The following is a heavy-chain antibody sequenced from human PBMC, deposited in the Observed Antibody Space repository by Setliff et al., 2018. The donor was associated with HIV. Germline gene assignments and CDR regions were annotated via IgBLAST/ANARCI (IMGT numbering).Heavy chain of an antibody. D-gene: IGHD3-16*02. V-gene: IGHV4-59*01. CDR3: ARYRNDAFDV. Sequence: SETLSLTCTVSGGSISSYHWGWIRQPPGKGLEWIGYIYHSGTTNYNSSLKSRVTISVATSKTQFSLQLSSVTAADTALYYCARYRNDAFDVWGQGTMVTVSS. J-gene: IGHJ3*01. CDR1: GGSISSYH. CDR2: IYHSGTT.